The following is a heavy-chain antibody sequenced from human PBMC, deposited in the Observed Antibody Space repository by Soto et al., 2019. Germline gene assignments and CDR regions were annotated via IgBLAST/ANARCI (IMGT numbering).Heavy chain of an antibody. CDR3: ARGSVVAATLFDY. V-gene: IGHV4-31*03. J-gene: IGHJ4*02. CDR1: GGSISSGGYY. Sequence: QVQLQESGPGLVKPSQTLSLTCTVSGGSISSGGYYWSWLRQHPGKGLEWIGYIYYSGSTYYNPSLKSRVTISLDTSKNQFSLKLSSVTAADTAVYYCARGSVVAATLFDYWGQGTLVTVSS. CDR2: IYYSGST. D-gene: IGHD2-15*01.